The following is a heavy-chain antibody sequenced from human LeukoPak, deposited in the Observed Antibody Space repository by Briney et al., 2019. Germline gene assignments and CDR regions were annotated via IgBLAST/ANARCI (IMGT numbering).Heavy chain of an antibody. CDR2: INSDGRTT. CDR1: GFTFGAHW. Sequence: GGSLRLSCAASGFTFGAHWMHWVRQTPGKWLVWVSRINSDGRTTAYADSVKGRFTISRDNSKNTLFLEINNLRAEDTAVYYCVAGQNYRFDYWGHGTLVTVSS. J-gene: IGHJ4*01. CDR3: VAGQNYRFDY. V-gene: IGHV3-74*01. D-gene: IGHD1-7*01.